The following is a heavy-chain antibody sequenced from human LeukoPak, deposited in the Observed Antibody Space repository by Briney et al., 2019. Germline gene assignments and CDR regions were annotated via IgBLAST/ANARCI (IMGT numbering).Heavy chain of an antibody. CDR2: ISSSSSYI. Sequence: PGGSLRLSCAASGFTFSSYSMNWVRQAPGKGLEWVSSISSSSSYIYYADSVKGRFTISRDNAKNSLYLQMNSLRAEDTAVYYCARDPGAVATGAGWGQGTLVTVSS. CDR1: GFTFSSYS. J-gene: IGHJ4*02. CDR3: ARDPGAVATGAG. D-gene: IGHD6-19*01. V-gene: IGHV3-21*01.